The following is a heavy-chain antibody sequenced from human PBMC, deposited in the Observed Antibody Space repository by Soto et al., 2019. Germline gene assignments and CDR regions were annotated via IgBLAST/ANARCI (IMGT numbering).Heavy chain of an antibody. J-gene: IGHJ4*02. Sequence: GGYLRLPCEASGFTFSSYAMHWVRQAPGKGLEWVAVISYDGSNKYYADSVKGRFTISRDNSKNTLYLQMNSLRAEDTAVYYCARGNIVVVPAATYFDYWGQGTLVPVSS. D-gene: IGHD2-2*01. V-gene: IGHV3-30-3*01. CDR3: ARGNIVVVPAATYFDY. CDR2: ISYDGSNK. CDR1: GFTFSSYA.